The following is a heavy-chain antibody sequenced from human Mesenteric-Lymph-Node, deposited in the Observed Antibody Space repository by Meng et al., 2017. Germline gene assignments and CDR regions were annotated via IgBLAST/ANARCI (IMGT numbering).Heavy chain of an antibody. CDR3: ARGRYGRRNYFDY. Sequence: GQLQESGPGLVKPSGTLSLTCAFYGGSFSGYYWSWIRQPPGKGLEWIGEINHSGSTNYKPSLKSPVTISVDTSKNQFSLKLTSVTAADTAVYYCARGRYGRRNYFDYWGQGTLVTVSS. V-gene: IGHV4-34*01. CDR1: GGSFSGYY. J-gene: IGHJ4*02. CDR2: INHSGST. D-gene: IGHD5-18*01.